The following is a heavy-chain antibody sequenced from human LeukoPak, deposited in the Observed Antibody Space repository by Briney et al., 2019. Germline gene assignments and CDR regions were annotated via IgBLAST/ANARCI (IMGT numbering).Heavy chain of an antibody. J-gene: IGHJ3*02. CDR2: VYYSGSS. D-gene: IGHD1-26*01. V-gene: IGHV4-59*01. CDR1: GGSISSYY. CDR3: ARDGIVGAIVRAFDI. Sequence: PSVTLSCTCTGAGGSISSYYWSWIRQPPGKGLEGVGYVYYSGSSNYNPSLKSRVTISVDTSKNQFSLKLSSVTPADTAVYYCARDGIVGAIVRAFDIWGQGTMVTVSS.